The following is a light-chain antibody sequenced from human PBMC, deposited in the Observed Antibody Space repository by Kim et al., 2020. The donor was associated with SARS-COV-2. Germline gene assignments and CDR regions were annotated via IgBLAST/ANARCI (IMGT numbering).Light chain of an antibody. Sequence: SPGERATLSCRASQSVSSSYLAWYQQKPGQAPRLLIYGASSRATGIPDRFSGSGSGTDFSLTISRLEPEDFAVYYCQQYGSSPLTFGGGTKVDIK. CDR2: GAS. J-gene: IGKJ4*01. V-gene: IGKV3-20*01. CDR1: QSVSSSY. CDR3: QQYGSSPLT.